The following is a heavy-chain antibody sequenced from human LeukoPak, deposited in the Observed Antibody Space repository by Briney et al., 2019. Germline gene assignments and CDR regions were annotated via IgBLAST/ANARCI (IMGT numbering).Heavy chain of an antibody. CDR3: ARRGLTYYDFWSGYANFDY. J-gene: IGHJ4*02. V-gene: IGHV4-39*01. D-gene: IGHD3-3*01. CDR1: GGSISSSSYY. CDR2: IYYSGST. Sequence: PSETLSLTCTVSGGSISSSSYYWGWIRQPPGKGLGWIGSIYYSGSTYYNPSLKSRVTISVDTSKNQFSLKLSSVTAADTAVYYCARRGLTYYDFWSGYANFDYWGQGTLVTVSS.